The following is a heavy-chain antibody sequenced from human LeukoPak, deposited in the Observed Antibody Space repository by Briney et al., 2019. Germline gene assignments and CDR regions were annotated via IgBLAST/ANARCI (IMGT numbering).Heavy chain of an antibody. D-gene: IGHD2-2*01. J-gene: IGHJ4*02. Sequence: PSETLSLTCTVSGGSISSYYWIWIRQPPGKGLEWIGYIYYSGSTNYNPSLKSRVTISVDTSTNQFSLKLSSVTAADTAVYYCARAPGYCSSTSCYAPRAFDYWGQGTLVTVSS. CDR1: GGSISSYY. CDR3: ARAPGYCSSTSCYAPRAFDY. V-gene: IGHV4-59*01. CDR2: IYYSGST.